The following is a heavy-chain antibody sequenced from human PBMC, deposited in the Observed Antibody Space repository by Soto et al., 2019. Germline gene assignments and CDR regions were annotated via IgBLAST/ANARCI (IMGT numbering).Heavy chain of an antibody. J-gene: IGHJ4*02. D-gene: IGHD6-19*01. CDR2: ISYDGSNK. CDR1: GFPFSSYG. V-gene: IGHV3-30*18. CDR3: AKEAQWLLYFDY. Sequence: GGSLRLSCAASGFPFSSYGMHWVRQAPGKGLEWVAVISYDGSNKYYADSVKGRFTISRDNSKNTLYLQMNSLRAEDTAVYYCAKEAQWLLYFDYWGQGTLVTVSS.